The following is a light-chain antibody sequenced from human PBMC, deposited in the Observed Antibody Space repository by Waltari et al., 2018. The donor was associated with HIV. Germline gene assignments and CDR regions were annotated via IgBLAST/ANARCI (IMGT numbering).Light chain of an antibody. CDR2: EVT. J-gene: IGLJ3*02. CDR1: TSDVGAYDS. Sequence: QSVLTQPASVSGSPGQSIIIPCTGTTSDVGAYDSVSWYHQYPAKAPKLLIYEVTIRSPGISYRFSGSKSGNTASMTISGLQPEDEAHYYCSSYAATTTILFGGGTRLTVL. CDR3: SSYAATTTIL. V-gene: IGLV2-14*01.